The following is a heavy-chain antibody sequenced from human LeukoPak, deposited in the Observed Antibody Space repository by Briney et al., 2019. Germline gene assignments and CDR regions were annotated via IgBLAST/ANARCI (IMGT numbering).Heavy chain of an antibody. D-gene: IGHD3-16*02. V-gene: IGHV3-15*07. J-gene: IGHJ4*02. CDR3: TTGFGVIPDY. CDR2: IKSKTDGETT. Sequence: GGSLRLSCAASGFTFSNASMNWVRQAPGKGLEWVGRIKSKTDGETTDYAAPVKGRFTISRDDSKNTLYLQMNSLKTEDTAVYYCTTGFGVIPDYWGQGTLVTVSS. CDR1: GFTFSNAS.